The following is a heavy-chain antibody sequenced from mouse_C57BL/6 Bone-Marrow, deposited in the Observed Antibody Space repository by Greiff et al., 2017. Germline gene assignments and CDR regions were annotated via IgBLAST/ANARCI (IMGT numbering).Heavy chain of an antibody. J-gene: IGHJ2*01. CDR1: GYTFTDYY. CDR3: AREDYGSDFVRDYFDG. Sequence: QVQLKESGPELVKPGASVKISCKASGYTFTDYYISWVKQRPGQGLEWIGWIFPGSGSTYYHDKVKGKVTLSVDKSSSTAYMLLSSLTSEDSAVYFRAREDYGSDFVRDYFDGWGKGTTLTVSS. CDR2: IFPGSGST. V-gene: IGHV1-75*01. D-gene: IGHD1-1*01.